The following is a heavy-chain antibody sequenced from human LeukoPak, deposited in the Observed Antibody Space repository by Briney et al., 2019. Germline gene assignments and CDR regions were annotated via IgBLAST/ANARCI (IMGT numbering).Heavy chain of an antibody. D-gene: IGHD5-18*01. CDR3: ARSVDTAEAQIAFDY. CDR1: GGSFSSYY. J-gene: IGHJ4*02. CDR2: INHSGST. Sequence: SETLSLTCAVYGGSFSSYYWSRIRQPPGKGLEWIGEINHSGSTNYNPSLKSRVTISVDTSKNQFSLKLSSVTAADTAVYYCARSVDTAEAQIAFDYWGQGTLVTVSS. V-gene: IGHV4-34*01.